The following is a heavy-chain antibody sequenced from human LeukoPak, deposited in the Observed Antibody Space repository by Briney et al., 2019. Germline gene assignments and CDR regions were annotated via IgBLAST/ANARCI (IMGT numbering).Heavy chain of an antibody. CDR3: ARVGIAVAWGQYFQH. Sequence: SETLSLTCAVFGGSFSGYFWSWIRQPPGKGLEWIGEINESGSTNYNPSLKSRVTISIDTSKNHFSLKLSSVTAADTAIYYCARVGIAVAWGQYFQHWGQGTLVTVSS. V-gene: IGHV4-34*01. J-gene: IGHJ1*01. CDR1: GGSFSGYF. CDR2: INESGST. D-gene: IGHD6-19*01.